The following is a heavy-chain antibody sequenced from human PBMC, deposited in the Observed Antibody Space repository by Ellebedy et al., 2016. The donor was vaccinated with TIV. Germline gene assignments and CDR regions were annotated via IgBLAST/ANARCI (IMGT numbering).Heavy chain of an antibody. J-gene: IGHJ4*02. CDR1: GFTFSNYG. CDR2: IWYDGSNR. D-gene: IGHD1-14*01. V-gene: IGHV3-33*01. Sequence: GESLKISCAASGFTFSNYGMHWVRQAPGKGLEWVAIIWYDGSNRYCADYVKGRFTISRDNPKNTLYLQMNSLRAEDTAVYYCARDGPDSDLDYWGQGTLVTVSS. CDR3: ARDGPDSDLDY.